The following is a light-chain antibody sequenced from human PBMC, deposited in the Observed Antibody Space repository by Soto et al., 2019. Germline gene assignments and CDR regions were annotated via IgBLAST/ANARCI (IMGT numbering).Light chain of an antibody. CDR1: QSVNNY. V-gene: IGKV3-11*01. CDR2: DAS. Sequence: EIVLTQSPATLSLSPGERATLSCRASQSVNNYLAWFQQIPGQAPRLLIYDASTRATGIPARFSGSGSGTDFTLTISRLEPEDFAVYYCQHYVTSLTTFGQGTKVDIK. CDR3: QHYVTSLTT. J-gene: IGKJ1*01.